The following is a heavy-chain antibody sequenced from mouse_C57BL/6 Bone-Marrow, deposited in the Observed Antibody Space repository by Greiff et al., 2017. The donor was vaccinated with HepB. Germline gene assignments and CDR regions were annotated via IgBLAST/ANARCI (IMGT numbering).Heavy chain of an antibody. Sequence: QVQLKQSGAELARPGASVKLSCKASGYTFTSYGISWVKQRTGQGLEWIGEIYPRSGNTYYNEKFKGKATLTADKSSSTAYMELRSLTSEDSAVYFCARDYYGRHFDYWGQGTTLTVSS. CDR2: IYPRSGNT. V-gene: IGHV1-81*01. CDR1: GYTFTSYG. CDR3: ARDYYGRHFDY. D-gene: IGHD1-1*01. J-gene: IGHJ2*01.